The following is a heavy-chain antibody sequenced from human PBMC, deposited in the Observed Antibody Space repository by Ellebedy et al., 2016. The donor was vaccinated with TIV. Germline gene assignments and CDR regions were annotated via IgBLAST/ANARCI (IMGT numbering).Heavy chain of an antibody. V-gene: IGHV3-33*01. CDR3: ARESLRSYFDL. Sequence: PGGSLRLSCAASGFTFSSYGMHWVRQAPGKGLEWVAVIWYDGSNKYYADSVKGRFTISRDNSKNTLNLQMNSLRAEDTAVYYCARESLRSYFDLWGRGTLVTVSS. J-gene: IGHJ2*01. CDR2: IWYDGSNK. CDR1: GFTFSSYG. D-gene: IGHD5-12*01.